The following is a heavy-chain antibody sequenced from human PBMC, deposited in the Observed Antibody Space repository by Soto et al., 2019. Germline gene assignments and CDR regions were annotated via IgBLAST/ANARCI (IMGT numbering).Heavy chain of an antibody. D-gene: IGHD3-10*01. V-gene: IGHV4-4*02. CDR3: ARLVYDTRLNYMYFDF. CDR2: IFHDGTA. Sequence: SETLSLTCAVSGVSISSGNWWTWVRQTPLRGLEYIGEIFHDGTANYYPSFERRVAISVDTSKNQFSLKLTSVTAADTAIYFCARLVYDTRLNYMYFDFWGQGALVTVSS. J-gene: IGHJ4*02. CDR1: GVSISSGNW.